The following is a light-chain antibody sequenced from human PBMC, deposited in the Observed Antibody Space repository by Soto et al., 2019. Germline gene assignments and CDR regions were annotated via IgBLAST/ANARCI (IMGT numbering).Light chain of an antibody. CDR1: SSDVGDYNY. V-gene: IGLV2-14*03. CDR2: DVS. J-gene: IGLJ2*01. CDR3: SSYTSSSTLV. Sequence: QSALTQPASVSASPGQSITISCTGASSDVGDYNYVSWYQQHPGKAPKLMIYDVSNRPSVVSNRFSGSKSGNTASLTISGLQAEDEADYYCSSYTSSSTLVFGGGTKLTVL.